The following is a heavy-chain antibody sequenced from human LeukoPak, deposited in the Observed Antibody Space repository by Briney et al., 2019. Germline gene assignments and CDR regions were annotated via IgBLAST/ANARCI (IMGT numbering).Heavy chain of an antibody. Sequence: GGSLRLSCAASGFTVSGNYMSWVRQAPGKGLEWVSIIYSGSSTSYADSVKGRFTISRDNSKNAVYLQMNSLRAEDTAVYYCARGPRIAVAGTYFDYWGQGTLVTVSS. J-gene: IGHJ4*02. V-gene: IGHV3-66*01. CDR2: IYSGSST. CDR1: GFTVSGNY. CDR3: ARGPRIAVAGTYFDY. D-gene: IGHD6-19*01.